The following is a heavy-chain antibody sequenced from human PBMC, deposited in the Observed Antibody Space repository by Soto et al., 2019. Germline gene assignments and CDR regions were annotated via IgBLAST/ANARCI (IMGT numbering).Heavy chain of an antibody. J-gene: IGHJ4*02. CDR1: GYTFTSYD. V-gene: IGHV1-8*01. D-gene: IGHD5-12*01. Sequence: QVQLVQSGAEVKKPGASVKVSCKASGYTFTSYDINWVLQATGQGLEWMGWMNPNSGNTGYAQKFQGRDTMNRNTSISTAYMELSSLRSEATAVYYCARGGKRCLQLLTYWGQGTLVTVSS. CDR2: MNPNSGNT. CDR3: ARGGKRCLQLLTY.